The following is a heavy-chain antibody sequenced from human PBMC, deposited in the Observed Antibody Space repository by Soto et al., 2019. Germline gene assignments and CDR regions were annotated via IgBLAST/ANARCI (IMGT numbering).Heavy chain of an antibody. D-gene: IGHD6-19*01. CDR1: GFTFSSYS. V-gene: IGHV3-48*02. J-gene: IGHJ5*02. CDR2: ISSSSSTI. CDR3: ARGRSRLLAGGNPNWFAP. Sequence: GGSLRLACAASGFTFSSYSMNWVRQAPGKGLEWVSYISSSSSTIYYADSVKGRFTISRDNAKNSLYLQMNSLRDEDTAVYYCARGRSRLLAGGNPNWFAPWGQGTLVTVS.